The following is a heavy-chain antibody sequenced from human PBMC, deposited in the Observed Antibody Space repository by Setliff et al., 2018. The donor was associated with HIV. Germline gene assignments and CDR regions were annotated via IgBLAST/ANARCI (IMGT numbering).Heavy chain of an antibody. CDR3: SRRGYGGYYFMDV. CDR1: GYSFTNYW. D-gene: IGHD6-13*01. V-gene: IGHV5-51*01. Sequence: GESLKISCKGSGYSFTNYWVAWVRQMPGKGLEWMGIIYAGDSDTRYSPSFQGQVTISADKSISTAYLQWSSLKASDTAMYYCSRRGYGGYYFMDVGGKGTTVTVSS. J-gene: IGHJ6*03. CDR2: IYAGDSDT.